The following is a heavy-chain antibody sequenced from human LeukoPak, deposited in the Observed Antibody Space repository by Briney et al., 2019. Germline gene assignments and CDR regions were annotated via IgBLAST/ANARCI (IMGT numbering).Heavy chain of an antibody. CDR2: IYYSGST. Sequence: PSETLSLTCTVSGDSISSYYWSWIRQPPGKGLEWIGYIYYSGSTNYNPSLKSRVTISLDTSKNQFSLNLTSVTAADTAVYYCARFTPQGYGWGGYNRFDPWGQGTLVTVSS. J-gene: IGHJ5*02. CDR1: GDSISSYY. V-gene: IGHV4-59*01. D-gene: IGHD3-16*01. CDR3: ARFTPQGYGWGGYNRFDP.